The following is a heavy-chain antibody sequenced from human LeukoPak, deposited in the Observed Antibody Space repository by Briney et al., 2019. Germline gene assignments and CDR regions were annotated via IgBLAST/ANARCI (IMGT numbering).Heavy chain of an antibody. CDR3: AKDHAVEGLVFDL. CDR2: MKYDGSRI. Sequence: PGGPLRLFCAASVFTFSSYWMNWVRQAPGKGLEGVSSMKYDGSRIYYVDSVKARFTISRDNAKNSLYLQMNSLRAEDTAVYYCAKDHAVEGLVFDLWGQGTLVTVSS. CDR1: VFTFSSYW. J-gene: IGHJ4*02. D-gene: IGHD3-16*01. V-gene: IGHV3-7*01.